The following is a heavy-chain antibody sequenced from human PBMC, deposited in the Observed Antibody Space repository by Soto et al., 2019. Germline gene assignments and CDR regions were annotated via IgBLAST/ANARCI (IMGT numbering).Heavy chain of an antibody. Sequence: PSETLSLTCDVYGGSFSDYIWTWIRQPPGKGLEWIGYIYYSGSTNYNPSLKSRVTISVDTSKNQFSLKLSSVTAADTAVYYCARVVVVAAATNGWFDPWGQGTLVTVSS. CDR2: IYYSGST. D-gene: IGHD2-15*01. V-gene: IGHV4-59*01. CDR3: ARVVVVAAATNGWFDP. CDR1: GGSFSDYI. J-gene: IGHJ5*02.